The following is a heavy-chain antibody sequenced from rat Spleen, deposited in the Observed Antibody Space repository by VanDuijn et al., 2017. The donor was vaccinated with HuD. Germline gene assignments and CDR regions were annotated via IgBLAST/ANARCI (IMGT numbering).Heavy chain of an antibody. CDR2: ISSDGTTT. V-gene: IGHV5-31*01. Sequence: EVQLVESGGGLVQPGRSLKLSCVASGVTFNNYWMNWIRQAPAKGLEWVASISSDGTTTYYRDSVKGRFTISRDNAKSTLYLQMNSLRSEDTATYYCTRDREGALSSFFDYWGQGVMVTVSS. D-gene: IGHD1-11*01. CDR3: TRDREGALSSFFDY. J-gene: IGHJ2*01. CDR1: GVTFNNYW.